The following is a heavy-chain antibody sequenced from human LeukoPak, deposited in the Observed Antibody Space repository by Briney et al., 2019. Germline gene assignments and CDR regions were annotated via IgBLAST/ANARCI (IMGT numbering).Heavy chain of an antibody. CDR1: GLTFKNLA. CDR3: TIDLMTGFSSGWHFAY. Sequence: GGSLRLSCAASGLTFKNLAMSWVRQAPGKGLEWLAVSSGDEDSIHYADSVRGHFVISTDNSENTSYLHMHSLRAEDTAVYYCTIDLMTGFSSGWHFAYWGQGTLVTVSS. J-gene: IGHJ4*02. D-gene: IGHD6-19*01. V-gene: IGHV3-23*01. CDR2: SSGDEDSI.